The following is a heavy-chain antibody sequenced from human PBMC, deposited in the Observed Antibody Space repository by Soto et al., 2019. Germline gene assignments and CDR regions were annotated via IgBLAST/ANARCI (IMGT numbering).Heavy chain of an antibody. Sequence: GGSLRLSCAASGFTFSSYGMHWVRQAPGKGLEWVAVISYDGSNKYYADSVKGRFTISRDNSKNTLYLQMNSLRAEDTAVYYCAKEGYSSSWYISYYFDYWGQGTLVTVSS. CDR3: AKEGYSSSWYISYYFDY. V-gene: IGHV3-30*18. D-gene: IGHD6-13*01. J-gene: IGHJ4*02. CDR1: GFTFSSYG. CDR2: ISYDGSNK.